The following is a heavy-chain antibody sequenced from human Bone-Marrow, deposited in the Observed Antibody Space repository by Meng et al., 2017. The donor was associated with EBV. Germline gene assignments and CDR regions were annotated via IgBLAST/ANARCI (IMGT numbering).Heavy chain of an antibody. Sequence: VSRVPSAAELKKPGASVKVFCKASGYTFCNYGIDWVRQAPGQGLEWMGWISGYDGNTNYEQKFQGRVTMTTDTSTSTAYMDLRSLRSDDTAVYYCARIGRFCGGDCYADYWGQGTLVTVSS. D-gene: IGHD2-21*01. CDR3: ARIGRFCGGDCYADY. CDR2: ISGYDGNT. J-gene: IGHJ4*02. CDR1: GYTFCNYG. V-gene: IGHV1-18*01.